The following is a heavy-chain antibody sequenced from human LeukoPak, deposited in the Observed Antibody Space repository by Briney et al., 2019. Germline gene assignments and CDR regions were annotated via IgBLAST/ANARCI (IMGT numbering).Heavy chain of an antibody. D-gene: IGHD3-10*01. CDR2: TYYSGST. CDR1: GGSISSYY. CDR3: ARVFGYNYGYPLGVDY. Sequence: KPSETLSLTCTVSGGSISSYYWSWIRQPPGKGLEWIGYTYYSGSTNYNPSLKSRVTISVDTSKNQFSLKLSSVTAADTAVYYCARVFGYNYGYPLGVDYWGQGTLVTVSS. V-gene: IGHV4-59*01. J-gene: IGHJ4*02.